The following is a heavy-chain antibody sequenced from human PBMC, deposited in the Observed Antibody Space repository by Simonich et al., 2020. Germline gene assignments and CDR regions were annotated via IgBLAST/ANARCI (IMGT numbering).Heavy chain of an antibody. D-gene: IGHD2-15*01. Sequence: QVQLVQSGAEVKKPGSSVKVSCKASGGTFSSYAISWVRQAPGQGLEWMGVINPTLGITNHEKKYQGRVTITADKSTSTAYMELSSLRSEDTAVYYCARGGLADRRIVYYYYMDVWGKGTTVTVSS. V-gene: IGHV1-69*09. CDR1: GGTFSSYA. J-gene: IGHJ6*03. CDR3: ARGGLADRRIVYYYYMDV. CDR2: INPTLGIT.